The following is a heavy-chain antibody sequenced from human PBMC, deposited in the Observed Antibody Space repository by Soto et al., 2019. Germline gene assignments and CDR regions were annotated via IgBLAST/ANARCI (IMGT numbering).Heavy chain of an antibody. J-gene: IGHJ6*03. CDR3: AKGVPSYYYMDV. Sequence: EVQLLESGGGLVQPGGSLRLSCAASGFTFSSYTMTWVRQAPGKGLEWVSAIRGSGDYTNYADSVKGRFTISRDNSKNILLLQMNSLRAEDTAVYYCAKGVPSYYYMDVWGKGTAVTVSS. CDR1: GFTFSSYT. CDR2: IRGSGDYT. D-gene: IGHD3-10*01. V-gene: IGHV3-23*01.